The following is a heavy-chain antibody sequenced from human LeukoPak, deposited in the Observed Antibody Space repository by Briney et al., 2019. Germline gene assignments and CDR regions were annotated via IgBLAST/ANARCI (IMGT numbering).Heavy chain of an antibody. D-gene: IGHD3-9*01. J-gene: IGHJ4*02. CDR1: GFTFSSYE. V-gene: IGHV3-48*03. Sequence: GGSLRLSCAASGFTFSSYEMNWVRQAPGKGLEWVSYISSSGSTIYYADSVKGRFTISRDNAKNSLYLQMNSLRAEDTAVYYCARYYGILTGSLDYWGQGTLVTVSS. CDR2: ISSSGSTI. CDR3: ARYYGILTGSLDY.